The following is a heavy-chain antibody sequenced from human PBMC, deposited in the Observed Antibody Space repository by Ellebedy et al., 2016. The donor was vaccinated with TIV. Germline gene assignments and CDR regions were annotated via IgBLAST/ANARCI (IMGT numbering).Heavy chain of an antibody. CDR3: ARWPRGDAHLDY. Sequence: GESLKISCAAPGFTFSSYGIHWVRQAPGKGLEWVAVISYDGSNTYYADSVKGRFTISRDNSKNTLYLQMNSLRVEDTAVYYCARWPRGDAHLDYWGQGTLVTVSS. D-gene: IGHD4-17*01. CDR2: ISYDGSNT. V-gene: IGHV3-30*03. CDR1: GFTFSSYG. J-gene: IGHJ4*02.